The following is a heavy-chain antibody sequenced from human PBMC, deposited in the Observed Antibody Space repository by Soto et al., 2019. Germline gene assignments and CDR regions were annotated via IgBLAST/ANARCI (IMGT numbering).Heavy chain of an antibody. CDR3: ARSRIAARKNWFDP. CDR2: IYYSGST. J-gene: IGHJ5*02. Sequence: SETLSLTCTVSGGSISSYYWSWIRQPPGKGLEWIGYIYYSGSTNYNPSLKSRVTISVDTSKNQFSLKLSSVTAADTAVYYCARSRIAARKNWFDPWGKGTLVTVSS. CDR1: GGSISSYY. D-gene: IGHD6-6*01. V-gene: IGHV4-59*01.